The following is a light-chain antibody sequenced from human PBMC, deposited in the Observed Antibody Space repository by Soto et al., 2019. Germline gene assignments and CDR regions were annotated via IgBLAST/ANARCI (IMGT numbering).Light chain of an antibody. V-gene: IGLV2-14*01. CDR2: DVS. J-gene: IGLJ2*01. CDR1: SSDVGGYNY. CDR3: RSYTSSSTLL. Sequence: QSALTQPASVSGSPGQSITISCTATSSDVGGYNYVSWYQQHPGKAPKLMIYDVSNRPSGVSNRFSGSKSGNTASLTISGLQAEDEADYYCRSYTSSSTLLFGGGTKLTVL.